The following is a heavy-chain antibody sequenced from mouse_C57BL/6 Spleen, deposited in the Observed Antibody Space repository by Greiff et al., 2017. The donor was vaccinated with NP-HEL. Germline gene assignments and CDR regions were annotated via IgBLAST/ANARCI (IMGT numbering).Heavy chain of an antibody. Sequence: VQLQQSGPELVKPGASVKISCKASGYAFSSSWMNWVKQRPGKGLEWIGRIYPGDGDTNYNGKFKGKATLTADKSSSTAYMQLSSLTSEDSAVYFCARGGPSTGDFDVWGTGTTVTVSS. CDR3: ARGGPSTGDFDV. J-gene: IGHJ1*03. D-gene: IGHD2-1*01. CDR2: IYPGDGDT. V-gene: IGHV1-82*01. CDR1: GYAFSSSW.